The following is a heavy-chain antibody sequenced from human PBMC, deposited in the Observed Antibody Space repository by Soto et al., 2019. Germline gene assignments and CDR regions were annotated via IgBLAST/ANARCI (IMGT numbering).Heavy chain of an antibody. CDR1: GFTFSTYA. Sequence: GGSLRPSCAASGFTFSTYAISWVRQAPGKGLEWVSAISGSGSDTYHADSVKGRFTISRHNSISTLFLQMNSLRTEDTAVYYCAHPRGYGVFDAYDIWGQGALVTVSS. CDR2: ISGSGSDT. V-gene: IGHV3-23*01. CDR3: AHPRGYGVFDAYDI. J-gene: IGHJ3*02. D-gene: IGHD2-8*01.